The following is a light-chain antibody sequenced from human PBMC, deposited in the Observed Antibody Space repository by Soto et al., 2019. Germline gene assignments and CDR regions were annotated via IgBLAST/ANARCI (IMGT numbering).Light chain of an antibody. J-gene: IGKJ1*01. CDR3: QQHGSSPTWT. CDR2: DAS. Sequence: EIVLTQSPAALSASPGERATLSCRASQSFSSDLAWYQQKPGQAPRLLIYDASNRATGIPARFSGSGSGTDFTLTISSLEPEDFAVYYCQQHGSSPTWTFGQGTKVDIK. V-gene: IGKV3-11*01. CDR1: QSFSSD.